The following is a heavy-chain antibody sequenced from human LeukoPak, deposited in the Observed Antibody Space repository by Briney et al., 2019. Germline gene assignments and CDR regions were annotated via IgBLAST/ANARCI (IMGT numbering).Heavy chain of an antibody. Sequence: SETLSLTCTVSGGSISSSSYYWSWIRQPPGKGLEWIGYIYYSGSTNYNPSLKSRVTISVDTSKNQFSLKLSSVTAADTAVYYCARDCSGGSCSDYWGQGTLVTVSS. CDR3: ARDCSGGSCSDY. CDR1: GGSISSSSYY. V-gene: IGHV4-61*01. J-gene: IGHJ4*02. D-gene: IGHD2-15*01. CDR2: IYYSGST.